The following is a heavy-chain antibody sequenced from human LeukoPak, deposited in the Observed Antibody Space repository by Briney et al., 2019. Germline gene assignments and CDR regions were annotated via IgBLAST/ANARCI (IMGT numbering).Heavy chain of an antibody. V-gene: IGHV4-34*01. Sequence: SETLSLTCTVYGGSFRGYFWGWVRQTPGKGLEWLGEITHNGGTNYMPSLSGRVSVFQDVSKNQFSLKLSSVTAADTGVYYCARGNSGSHWGDHYFYMDVWGKGTTVIVSS. D-gene: IGHD1-26*01. CDR3: ARGNSGSHWGDHYFYMDV. CDR1: GGSFRGYF. CDR2: ITHNGGT. J-gene: IGHJ6*03.